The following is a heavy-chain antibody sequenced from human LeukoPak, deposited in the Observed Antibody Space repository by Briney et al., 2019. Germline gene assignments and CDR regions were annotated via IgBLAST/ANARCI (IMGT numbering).Heavy chain of an antibody. CDR3: ARGRGYSYGYSDY. Sequence: SQTLSLTCAVSGGSISSGGYSWSWIRQPPGKGLEWIGYIYHSGSTYYNPSLKSRVTISVDRSKNQFSLKLSSVTAADTAVYYCARGRGYSYGYSDYWGQGTLVTVSS. J-gene: IGHJ4*02. D-gene: IGHD5-18*01. CDR2: IYHSGST. CDR1: GGSISSGGYS. V-gene: IGHV4-30-2*01.